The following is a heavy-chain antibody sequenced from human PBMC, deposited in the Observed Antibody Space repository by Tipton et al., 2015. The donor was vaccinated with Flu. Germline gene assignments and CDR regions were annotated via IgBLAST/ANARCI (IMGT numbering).Heavy chain of an antibody. D-gene: IGHD4-17*01. CDR1: NYSISSGFH. Sequence: LRLSCAVSNYSISSGFHWAWIRQPPGKGLEWIGHIYYIGSTYYNPSLKSRVTISVDTSKNQFSLKLSSVTAADTAVYYCARMEWTVTTPRYFDLWGRGTLVTVSS. CDR2: IYYIGST. J-gene: IGHJ2*01. CDR3: ARMEWTVTTPRYFDL. V-gene: IGHV4-38-2*01.